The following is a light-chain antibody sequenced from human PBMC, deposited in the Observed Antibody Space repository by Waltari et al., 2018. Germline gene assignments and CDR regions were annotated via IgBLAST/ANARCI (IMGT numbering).Light chain of an antibody. CDR2: GAS. Sequence: DIQMTQSPSSLSASVGDRVTITCRASQSISSYLNWYQQKPGKAPKLLIYGASSLRGGAPSRFSGSRSGTDFTLTIISLQPEDFATYYCQQSYSSPYTFGQGTKVEIK. CDR1: QSISSY. CDR3: QQSYSSPYT. J-gene: IGKJ2*01. V-gene: IGKV1-39*01.